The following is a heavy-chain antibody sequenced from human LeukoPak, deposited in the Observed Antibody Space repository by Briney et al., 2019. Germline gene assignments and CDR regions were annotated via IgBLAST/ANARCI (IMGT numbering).Heavy chain of an antibody. V-gene: IGHV3-23*01. J-gene: IGHJ4*02. CDR1: GFTFSSYA. CDR2: ISGSGGST. Sequence: GGSLRLSCAASGFTFSSYAMSWVRQAPGKGLEWVSAISGSGGSTYYADSVKGRFTISRDNSKNTLYLRMNSLRAEDTAVYYCATTGINSGSYYNYWGQGTLVTVSS. D-gene: IGHD1-26*01. CDR3: ATTGINSGSYYNY.